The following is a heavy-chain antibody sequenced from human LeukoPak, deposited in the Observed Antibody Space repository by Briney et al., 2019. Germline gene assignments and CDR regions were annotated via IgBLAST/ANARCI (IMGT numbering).Heavy chain of an antibody. J-gene: IGHJ4*02. CDR3: AKDFGSGYFPYYFDY. D-gene: IGHD3-22*01. V-gene: IGHV3-23*01. CDR2: ISGSGGST. CDR1: GLTFSTYV. Sequence: PGGSLRLSCAASGLTFSTYVMTWVRQAPGKGLEWVSAISGSGGSTYYADSVKGRFTISRDNSKNTLYLQMNSLRAEDTAVYYCAKDFGSGYFPYYFDYWGQGTLVTVSP.